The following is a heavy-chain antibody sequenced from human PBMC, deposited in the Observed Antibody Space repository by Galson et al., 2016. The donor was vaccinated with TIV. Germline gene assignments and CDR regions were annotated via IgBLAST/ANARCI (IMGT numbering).Heavy chain of an antibody. J-gene: IGHJ6*03. CDR2: INTKTGNP. CDR3: ARGRGSPPYYYYYMEH. Sequence: SVKVSCKASGYTFSDYAINWVRQVPGQGLEWMGWINTKTGNPTYAQGFTGRFVFSLDATVSTAFLQITSLKAEDTAVCYCARGRGSPPYYYYYMEHWGKGTAVTVSS. CDR1: GYTFSDYA. V-gene: IGHV7-4-1*02.